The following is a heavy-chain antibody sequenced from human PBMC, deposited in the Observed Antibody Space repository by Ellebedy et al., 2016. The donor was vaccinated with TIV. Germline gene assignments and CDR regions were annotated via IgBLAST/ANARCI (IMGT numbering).Heavy chain of an antibody. CDR1: GGSISSGGYY. Sequence: MPSETLSLTCTVSGGSISSGGYYWTWIRQLPGKGLEWIGYIYYSGSTYYNPSLKSRVSISFDTSENRFSLRLSSVTAADTAVYYCARDPSFGGNYPPQYYFDYWGQGTLVTVSS. D-gene: IGHD1-26*01. J-gene: IGHJ4*02. CDR2: IYYSGST. CDR3: ARDPSFGGNYPPQYYFDY. V-gene: IGHV4-31*03.